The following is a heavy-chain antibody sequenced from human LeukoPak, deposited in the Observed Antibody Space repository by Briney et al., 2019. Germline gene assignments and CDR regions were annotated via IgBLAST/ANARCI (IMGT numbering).Heavy chain of an antibody. CDR1: GFTFSNYW. CDR3: ARGGSRYFHN. Sequence: GGSLRLSCAASGFTFSNYWMNWVRQAPGKGLEWVSVIYSGGSTYYADSVKGRFTISRDNSKNTLYLQMNSLRAEDTAVYYCARGGSRYFHNWGQGTLVTVST. J-gene: IGHJ4*02. D-gene: IGHD3-10*01. V-gene: IGHV3-66*01. CDR2: IYSGGST.